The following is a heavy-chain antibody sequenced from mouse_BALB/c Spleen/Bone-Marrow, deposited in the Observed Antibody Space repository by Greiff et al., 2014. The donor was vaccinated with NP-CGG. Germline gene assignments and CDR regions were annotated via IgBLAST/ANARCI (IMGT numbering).Heavy chain of an antibody. CDR3: ARRGGNYGWFAY. Sequence: QVQLQQPGAELVRPGTSVKVSCKASGYAFTNYLIEWVKQRPGQGLEWIGVINPGSGGTNYNEKFKGKATLTADKSSSTAYMQLSSLTSDDSAVYFCARRGGNYGWFAYWGQGTLVTVSA. J-gene: IGHJ3*01. CDR1: GYAFTNYL. CDR2: INPGSGGT. D-gene: IGHD2-1*01. V-gene: IGHV1-54*01.